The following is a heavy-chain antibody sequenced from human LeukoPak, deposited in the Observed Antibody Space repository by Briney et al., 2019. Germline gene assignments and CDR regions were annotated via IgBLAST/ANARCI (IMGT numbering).Heavy chain of an antibody. J-gene: IGHJ6*03. Sequence: SETLSLTCAVYGGSFSGYYWSWIRQPPGKGLEWIGEINHSGSTNYNPSLKSRVTISVDTSKNQFSLKLSSVTAADTAVYYCARERITMVRGVIITFYYYYYMDVWGKGTTVTVSS. D-gene: IGHD3-10*01. V-gene: IGHV4-34*01. CDR1: GGSFSGYY. CDR3: ARERITMVRGVIITFYYYYYMDV. CDR2: INHSGST.